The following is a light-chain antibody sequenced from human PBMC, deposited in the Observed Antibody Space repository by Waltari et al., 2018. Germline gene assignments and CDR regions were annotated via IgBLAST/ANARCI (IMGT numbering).Light chain of an antibody. Sequence: QSVLTQPPSASGTIGQRVAISCSGSSFNIGSNPVNWYQQLPRTAPKLLIYNNNQRPSGVPDRFSGSKSGTSASLAISGLQSEDESDYYCAVWDDSLNGVVFGGGTKLTVL. CDR3: AVWDDSLNGVV. V-gene: IGLV1-44*01. CDR2: NNN. CDR1: SFNIGSNP. J-gene: IGLJ2*01.